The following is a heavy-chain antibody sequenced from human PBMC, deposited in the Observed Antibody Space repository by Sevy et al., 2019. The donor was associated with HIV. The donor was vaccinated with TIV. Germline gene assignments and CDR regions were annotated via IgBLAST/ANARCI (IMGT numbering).Heavy chain of an antibody. CDR3: ARTPGGAFDF. CDR2: ISYDGSNK. D-gene: IGHD3-16*01. V-gene: IGHV3-30-3*01. CDR1: GFTFSSYA. Sequence: GGCQRLSCAASGFTFSSYAMHWVRQAPGKGLEWVAVISYDGSNKYYADSVKGRFTISRDNSKNTLYLQMNSLSAEDTAVYYCARTPGGAFDFWGQGTMVTVSS. J-gene: IGHJ3*01.